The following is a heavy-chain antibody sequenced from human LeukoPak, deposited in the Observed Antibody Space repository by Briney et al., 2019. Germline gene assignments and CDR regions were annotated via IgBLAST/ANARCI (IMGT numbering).Heavy chain of an antibody. D-gene: IGHD3-22*01. CDR2: MNPNSGNT. Sequence: ASVKVSCKASGYTFTSYDINWVRQATGQGLEWMGWMNPNSGNTGYAQKFQGRVTMTRNTSISTAYMELSSLRPEDTAVYYCASSLYYYDSSAHGYWGQGTLVTVSS. CDR3: ASSLYYYDSSAHGY. V-gene: IGHV1-8*01. CDR1: GYTFTSYD. J-gene: IGHJ4*02.